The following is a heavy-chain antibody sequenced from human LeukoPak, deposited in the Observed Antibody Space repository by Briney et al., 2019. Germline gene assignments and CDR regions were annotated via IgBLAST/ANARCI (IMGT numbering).Heavy chain of an antibody. D-gene: IGHD5-12*01. J-gene: IGHJ4*02. V-gene: IGHV3-30*02. Sequence: PGGSLRLSCAASGFTFSSYGMHWVRQAPGKGLEWVAFIRDDVSNKYYADSVKGRFTISRDNSKNTLYLQMNSLRAEDTAVYYCAESGYSGYAQVGLVDYWGQGTLVTVSS. CDR2: IRDDVSNK. CDR1: GFTFSSYG. CDR3: AESGYSGYAQVGLVDY.